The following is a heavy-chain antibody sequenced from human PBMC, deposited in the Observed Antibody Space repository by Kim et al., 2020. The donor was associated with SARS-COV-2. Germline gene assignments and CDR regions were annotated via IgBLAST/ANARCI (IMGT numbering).Heavy chain of an antibody. J-gene: IGHJ4*01. CDR3: ARGGYSSGLDY. V-gene: IGHV4-59*01. Sequence: SETLSLTCTVSGCSISSFYWSWIRQPPGKGLEWIGYIYYSGGTNYNPSLKSRVTISVDTSKNQFSLKLSSVTAADTAVYYCARGGYSSGLDYWGQEPWSPSPQ. D-gene: IGHD5-18*01. CDR1: GCSISSFY. CDR2: IYYSGGT.